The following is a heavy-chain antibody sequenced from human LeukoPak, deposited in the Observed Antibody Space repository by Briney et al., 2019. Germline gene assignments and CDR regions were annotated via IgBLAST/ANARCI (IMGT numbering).Heavy chain of an antibody. CDR1: GGSINNYY. CDR2: IYTRGST. J-gene: IGHJ6*03. D-gene: IGHD3-10*01. CDR3: ARSSYYYYYMDV. V-gene: IGHV4-4*07. Sequence: SETLSLTCTVSGGSINNYYWSWIRQPAGKGLEWIGRIYTRGSTNYNPSLKSRVTMSVDTSKNQFSLKLSSVTAADTAVYYCARSSYYYYYMDVWGKGTTVTVSS.